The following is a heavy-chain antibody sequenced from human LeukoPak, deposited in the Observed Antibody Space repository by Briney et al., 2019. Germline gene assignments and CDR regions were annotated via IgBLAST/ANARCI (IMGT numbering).Heavy chain of an antibody. D-gene: IGHD2-8*01. CDR2: ISGGGDTT. J-gene: IGHJ3*02. CDR3: AKDYCTNGVCYTGNAFDI. CDR1: GFSFSSYT. Sequence: GGSLRLSCSASGFSFSSYTMTWVRQAPGKGPEWVSIISGGGDTTFYTDSVKGRFTISRDNSKNTLYLQMNSLRAEDTAVYYCAKDYCTNGVCYTGNAFDIWGQGTMVTVSS. V-gene: IGHV3-23*01.